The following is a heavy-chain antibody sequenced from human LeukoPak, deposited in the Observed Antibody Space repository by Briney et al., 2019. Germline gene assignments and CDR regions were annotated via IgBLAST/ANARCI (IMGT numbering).Heavy chain of an antibody. CDR2: IYYSGST. J-gene: IGHJ6*02. V-gene: IGHV4-61*01. CDR1: GGSVSSGSYY. Sequence: SETLSLTCTVSGGSVSSGSYYWSWIRQPPGKGLEWIGYIYYSGSTNYNPSLKSRVTISVDTSKNQFSLKLSSVTAAGTAVYYCARGDVWGQGTTVTVSS. CDR3: ARGDV.